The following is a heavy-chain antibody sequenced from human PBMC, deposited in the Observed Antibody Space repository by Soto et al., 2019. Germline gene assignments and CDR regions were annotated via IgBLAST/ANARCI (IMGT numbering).Heavy chain of an antibody. CDR2: ISSSSSYI. V-gene: IGHV3-21*01. CDR3: ARVGGGYQLLHAFDI. CDR1: GFTFSSYS. J-gene: IGHJ3*02. D-gene: IGHD2-2*01. Sequence: GGSLRLSCAASGFTFSSYSMNWVRQAPGKGLEWVSSISSSSSYIYYADSVKGRFTISRDNAKNSLYLQMNSLRAEDTAVYYCARVGGGYQLLHAFDIWGQGTMVTVSS.